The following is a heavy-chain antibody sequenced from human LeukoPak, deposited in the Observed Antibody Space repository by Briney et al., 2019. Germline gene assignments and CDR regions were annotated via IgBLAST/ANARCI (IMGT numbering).Heavy chain of an antibody. CDR1: GGSFSGYY. CDR3: ASLPDYYDSSGLIRRGSAP. CDR2: INHSGST. J-gene: IGHJ5*02. D-gene: IGHD3-22*01. Sequence: SETLSLTCAVYGGSFSGYYWSWIRQPPGKGLEWIGEINHSGSTNYNPSLKSRVTISVDTSKNQFSLKLSSVTAADTAVYYCASLPDYYDSSGLIRRGSAPWGQGTLVTVSS. V-gene: IGHV4-34*01.